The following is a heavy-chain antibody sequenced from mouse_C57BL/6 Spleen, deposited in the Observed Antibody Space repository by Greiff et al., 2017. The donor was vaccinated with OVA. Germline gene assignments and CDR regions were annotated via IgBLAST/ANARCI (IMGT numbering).Heavy chain of an antibody. CDR3: ARKGDGNYVFDY. D-gene: IGHD2-1*01. V-gene: IGHV1-81*01. Sequence: QVHVKQSGAELARPGASVKLSCTASGYTFTSYGISWVKQRTGQGLEWIGEIYPRSGNTYYHEKFKGKATLTADKSSSTAYMELRSLTSEDSAVYFCARKGDGNYVFDYWGQGTTLTVSS. CDR2: IYPRSGNT. CDR1: GYTFTSYG. J-gene: IGHJ2*01.